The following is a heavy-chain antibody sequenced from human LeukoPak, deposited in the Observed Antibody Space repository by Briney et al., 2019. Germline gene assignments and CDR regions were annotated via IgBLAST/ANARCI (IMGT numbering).Heavy chain of an antibody. CDR1: GFTFSSYR. D-gene: IGHD5-18*01. CDR3: ATPRYSYGSGYYFDY. V-gene: IGHV3-21*01. Sequence: GGSLRLSCAASGFTFSSYRMTWVRQAPGKGLEWVSSISSSSSYIYYADSVKGRFTISRDNAKNSLYLQMNSLRAEDTAVYYCATPRYSYGSGYYFDYWGQGTLVTVSS. J-gene: IGHJ4*02. CDR2: ISSSSSYI.